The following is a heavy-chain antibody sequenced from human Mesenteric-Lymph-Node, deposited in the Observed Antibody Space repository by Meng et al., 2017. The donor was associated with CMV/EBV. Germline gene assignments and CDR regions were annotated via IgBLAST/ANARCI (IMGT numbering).Heavy chain of an antibody. CDR2: ISGSGGGT. D-gene: IGHD3-3*01. Sequence: GESLKISCAASGFTFSSYAMNWVRQAPGKGLDWVSGISGSGGGTYFADSVKGRFTISRDNSKNTLYLQMNSLRAEDTAVYYCARSPTYDFWRSDDYWGQGTLVTVSS. J-gene: IGHJ4*02. CDR3: ARSPTYDFWRSDDY. V-gene: IGHV3-23*01. CDR1: GFTFSSYA.